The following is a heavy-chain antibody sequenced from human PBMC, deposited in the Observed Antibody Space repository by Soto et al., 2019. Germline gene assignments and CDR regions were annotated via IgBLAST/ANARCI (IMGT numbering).Heavy chain of an antibody. J-gene: IGHJ5*02. CDR3: ARGSDFWSGSRWFDP. Sequence: QVQLVESGGGVVQPGRSLRLSCAASGFTFSSYGMHWVRQAPGKGLEWVAVIWYDGSNKYYADSVKGLFTISRDNSKNTLYLQMNSLRAEDTAVYYCARGSDFWSGSRWFDPWGQGTLVTVSS. V-gene: IGHV3-33*01. CDR2: IWYDGSNK. D-gene: IGHD3-3*01. CDR1: GFTFSSYG.